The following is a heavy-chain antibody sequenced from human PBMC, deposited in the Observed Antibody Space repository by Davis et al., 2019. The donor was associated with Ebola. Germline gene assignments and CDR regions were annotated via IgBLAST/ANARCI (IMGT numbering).Heavy chain of an antibody. CDR3: ARHSGSYLTYYFDY. J-gene: IGHJ4*02. V-gene: IGHV4-59*08. CDR2: VYYSGTT. D-gene: IGHD1-26*01. CDR1: GDSIRYFY. Sequence: MPSETLSLTCSVSGDSIRYFYWSWIRQPPGKGLEWIGYVYYSGTTSYNPSLKSRVTISVDTSKNQFSLKLRSVTAADTAVYYCARHSGSYLTYYFDYWGQGTLVTVSS.